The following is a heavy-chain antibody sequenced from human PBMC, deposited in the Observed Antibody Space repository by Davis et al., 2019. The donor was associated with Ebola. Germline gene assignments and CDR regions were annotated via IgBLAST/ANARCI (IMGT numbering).Heavy chain of an antibody. CDR1: GYTFTGYY. D-gene: IGHD1-7*01. CDR3: ARSPLAGTDQHFDL. V-gene: IGHV1-2*05. Sequence: AASVKVSCKASGYTFTGYYIHWVRQAPGQGLEWVGRINPRSGGTHYAQKFRGRVTMTSDTSLTTVHMELSSLVSDAAILYYCARSPLAGTDQHFDLWGQGTLVIVSS. CDR2: INPRSGGT. J-gene: IGHJ4*02.